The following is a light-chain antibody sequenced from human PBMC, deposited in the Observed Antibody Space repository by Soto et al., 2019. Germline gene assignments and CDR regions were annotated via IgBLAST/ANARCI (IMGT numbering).Light chain of an antibody. CDR2: GAS. J-gene: IGKJ1*01. V-gene: IGKV3-20*01. CDR3: KQYDNTPRT. Sequence: EIVLTQSPGTLSLSPGERATLSCRASQSININYLAWYQQKPGQGPRLLMYGASSRATGIPDRFSGSGSGTQFTNNISSLEPDDFSVYYCKQYDNTPRTFVEGTKVEIK. CDR1: QSININY.